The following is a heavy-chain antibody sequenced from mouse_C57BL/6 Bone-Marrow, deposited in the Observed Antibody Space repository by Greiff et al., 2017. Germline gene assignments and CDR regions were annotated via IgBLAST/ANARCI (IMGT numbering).Heavy chain of an antibody. CDR1: GYAFSSYW. CDR2: IYPGDGDT. V-gene: IGHV1-80*01. D-gene: IGHD1-1*01. Sequence: QVQLQQSGAELVKPGASVTISCKASGYAFSSYWMNWVKQRPGKGLEWIGQIYPGDGDTNYNGQFKGKAPLTADKSPRTAYMQLSSLTSEDSAVYFCSRRLLLRSWFAYGGQGTLVTVSA. J-gene: IGHJ3*01. CDR3: SRRLLLRSWFAY.